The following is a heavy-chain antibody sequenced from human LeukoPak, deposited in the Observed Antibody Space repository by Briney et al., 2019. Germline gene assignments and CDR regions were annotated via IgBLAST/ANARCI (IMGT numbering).Heavy chain of an antibody. CDR2: IYHSGST. V-gene: IGHV4-30-2*01. CDR3: ARVSTGLPRNVLRFLEWSAYYFDY. CDR1: GGSISSGGYY. Sequence: SETLSLTCTVSGGSISSGGYYWSWIRQPPGKGLEWIGYIYHSGSTYYNPSLKSRVTISVDRSKNQFSLKLSSVTAADTAVYYCARVSTGLPRNVLRFLEWSAYYFDYWGQGTLVTVSS. J-gene: IGHJ4*02. D-gene: IGHD3-3*01.